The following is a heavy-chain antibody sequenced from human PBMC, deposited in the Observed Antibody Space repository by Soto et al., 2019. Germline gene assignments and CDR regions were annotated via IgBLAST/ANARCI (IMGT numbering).Heavy chain of an antibody. Sequence: QLQLQESGSGLVRPSQTLSLTCAVSGGSISSGGYSWNWIRQPPGKGLEWIGYIYHSGSTLYNPSRTSRVTISGDKSKNQFSLKLSSVTAADTAVYYCARDQLEGNWFDPWGQGTLVTVSS. J-gene: IGHJ5*02. CDR3: ARDQLEGNWFDP. CDR2: IYHSGST. V-gene: IGHV4-30-2*01. CDR1: GGSISSGGYS. D-gene: IGHD1-1*01.